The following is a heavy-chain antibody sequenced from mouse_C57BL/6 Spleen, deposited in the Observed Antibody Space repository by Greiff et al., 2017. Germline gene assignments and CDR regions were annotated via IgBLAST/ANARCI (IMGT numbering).Heavy chain of an antibody. J-gene: IGHJ2*01. CDR1: GYTFTNYW. CDR2: IYPGGGYT. V-gene: IGHV1-63*01. D-gene: IGHD4-1*01. CDR3: ARRTGTYYFDY. Sequence: VKLQESGAELVRPGTSVKMSCKASGYTFTNYWIGWAKQRPGHGLEWIGDIYPGGGYTNYNEKFKGKATLTADKSSSTAYMQFSSLTSEDSAIYYCARRTGTYYFDYWGQGTTLTVSS.